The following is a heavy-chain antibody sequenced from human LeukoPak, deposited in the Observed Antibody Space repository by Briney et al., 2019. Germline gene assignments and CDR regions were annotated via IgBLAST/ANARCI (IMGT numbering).Heavy chain of an antibody. V-gene: IGHV1-2*06. J-gene: IGHJ4*02. CDR2: INPNSGGT. Sequence: GASVKVSCKASGYTFTGYYMHWVRQAPGQGLEWMGRINPNSGGTNYAQKFQGRVTMTRDTSISTAYMELSSLRSEDTAVYYCARGAARPSYFDYWGQGTLVTVSS. D-gene: IGHD6-6*01. CDR1: GYTFTGYY. CDR3: ARGAARPSYFDY.